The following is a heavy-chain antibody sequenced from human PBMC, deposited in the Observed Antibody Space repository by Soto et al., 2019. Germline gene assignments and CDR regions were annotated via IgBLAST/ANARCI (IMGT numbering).Heavy chain of an antibody. CDR1: GFTFSSYG. J-gene: IGHJ4*02. V-gene: IGHV3-33*01. D-gene: IGHD6-19*01. Sequence: GGSLRLSCAASGFTFSSYGMHWVRQAPGKGLEWVAVIWYDGSNKYYADSVKGRFTISRDNSKNTVYLQMNSLRAEDTAGYYCARVCSSGWYRGIDYWGQGTLVTVSS. CDR3: ARVCSSGWYRGIDY. CDR2: IWYDGSNK.